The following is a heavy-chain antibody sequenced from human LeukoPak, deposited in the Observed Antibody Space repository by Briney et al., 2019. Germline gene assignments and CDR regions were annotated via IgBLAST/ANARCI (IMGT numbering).Heavy chain of an antibody. CDR1: GFTVSSNY. D-gene: IGHD6-19*01. V-gene: IGHV3-66*01. J-gene: IGHJ4*02. Sequence: GGSLRLSCAASGFTVSSNYINWVRQAPGKGLEWVSVIYSGGSTYYADSVKGRFTIFRDNSKNTLYLQMNSLRAEDTAVYYCARWGSGWYYFDYWGQGTLVTVSS. CDR3: ARWGSGWYYFDY. CDR2: IYSGGST.